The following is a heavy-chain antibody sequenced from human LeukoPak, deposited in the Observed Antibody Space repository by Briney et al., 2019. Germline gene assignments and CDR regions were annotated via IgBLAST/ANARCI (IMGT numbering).Heavy chain of an antibody. CDR1: GGSISSGSYY. J-gene: IGHJ3*02. CDR3: ARGVVPAAIGAFDI. V-gene: IGHV4-61*02. D-gene: IGHD2-2*02. Sequence: SETLSLTCTVSGGSISSGSYYWSWIRQPAGKGLEWIGRIYTSGSTNYNPSLKSRVTISVDRSKNQFSLKLSSVTAADTAVYYCARGVVPAAIGAFDIWGQGTMVTVSS. CDR2: IYTSGST.